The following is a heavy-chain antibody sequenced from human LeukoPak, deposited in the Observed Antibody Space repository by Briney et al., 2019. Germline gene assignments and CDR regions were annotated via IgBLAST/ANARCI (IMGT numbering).Heavy chain of an antibody. Sequence: PGGSLRLSCAASGFTFNSYEMNWVRQAPGKGLEWVSYINSGGSAIYYADSVKGRFTISRDNAKNSLYLQMNSLRADDTAIYYCARDYYGSGHEVGHFDYWGQGTLVTVSS. CDR1: GFTFNSYE. V-gene: IGHV3-48*03. D-gene: IGHD3-10*01. CDR3: ARDYYGSGHEVGHFDY. J-gene: IGHJ4*02. CDR2: INSGGSAI.